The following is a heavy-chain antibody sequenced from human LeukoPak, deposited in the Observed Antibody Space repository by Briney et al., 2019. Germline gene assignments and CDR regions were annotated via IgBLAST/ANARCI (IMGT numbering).Heavy chain of an antibody. J-gene: IGHJ4*02. V-gene: IGHV3-64*01. D-gene: IGHD6-13*01. CDR3: ARVVPRSDGSIWNYFDY. Sequence: GGSLRLSCAASGFIFNTYDMYWVRQAPGKGLEYVPAISSNGGSTYYGNSVKGRFTISRDNSKNTLFLQMGSLRTEDMAVYYCARVVPRSDGSIWNYFDYWGQGTLVTVSS. CDR1: GFIFNTYD. CDR2: ISSNGGST.